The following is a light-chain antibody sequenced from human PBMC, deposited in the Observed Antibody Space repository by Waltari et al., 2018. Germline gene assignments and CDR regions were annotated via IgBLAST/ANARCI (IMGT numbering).Light chain of an antibody. V-gene: IGKV3-20*01. CDR1: QRVGTY. CDR2: GAS. J-gene: IGKJ1*01. Sequence: EIVLTQSPGTLSLSPGERATLPCRASQRVGTYLAWYQQTPGQAPRLLIYGASNRAAGIPDRFSGSGSGTDFSLTISRLEPEDFAVYYCQKYERLPATFGQGTKVEIK. CDR3: QKYERLPAT.